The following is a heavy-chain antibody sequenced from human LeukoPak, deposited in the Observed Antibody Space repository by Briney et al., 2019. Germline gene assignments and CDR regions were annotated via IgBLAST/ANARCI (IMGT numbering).Heavy chain of an antibody. J-gene: IGHJ6*03. CDR2: IYYSGST. D-gene: IGHD3-10*01. V-gene: IGHV4-59*01. CDR3: ARDHGWFNYYYMDV. Sequence: PSETLSLTCAVYGGSFSGYYWSRIRQPPGKGLEWIGYIYYSGSTNYNPSLKSRVTISVDTSKNQFSLKLSSVTAADTAVYYCARDHGWFNYYYMDVWGKGTTVTVSS. CDR1: GGSFSGYY.